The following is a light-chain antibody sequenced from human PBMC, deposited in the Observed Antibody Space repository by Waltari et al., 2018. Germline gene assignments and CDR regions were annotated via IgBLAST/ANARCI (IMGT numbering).Light chain of an antibody. CDR2: WAS. J-gene: IGKJ1*01. V-gene: IGKV4-1*01. CDR3: QQYYRLPWA. CDR1: QSVLFNFNNKNY. Sequence: DIVMTQSPDSLAVSLGERATINCKSSQSVLFNFNNKNYLGWYQHKPGRPPKPLIYWASTRESGVPYRFSGSGSGTDFNLTISSLQAEDVAVYYCQQYYRLPWAFGQGTKVEIK.